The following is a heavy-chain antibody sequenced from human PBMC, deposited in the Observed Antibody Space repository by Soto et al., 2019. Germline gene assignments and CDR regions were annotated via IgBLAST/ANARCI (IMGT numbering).Heavy chain of an antibody. CDR1: GFAFSRFG. CDR3: ATDPGAFAGAMRD. V-gene: IGHV3-30*03. Sequence: VQMVESGGGVVQPGGSLRLSCAGSGFAFSRFGMHWVRQAPGKGLEWVACITFNGSKEYYVDSVKGRFAISRNNSMNXLYLQMSSLGPEDTGVYYCATDPGAFAGAMRDWGRGTLVTVSS. D-gene: IGHD3-16*01. J-gene: IGHJ4*02. CDR2: ITFNGSKE.